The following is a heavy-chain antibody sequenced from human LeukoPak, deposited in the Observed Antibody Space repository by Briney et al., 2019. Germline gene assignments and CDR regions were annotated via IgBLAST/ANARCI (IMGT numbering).Heavy chain of an antibody. CDR1: GGSISRDY. CDR2: IYNSGST. J-gene: IGHJ5*02. CDR3: ARDRGQSGWFDP. D-gene: IGHD3-10*01. V-gene: IGHV4-59*01. Sequence: SETLSLTCTVSGGSISRDYWSWIRQPPGKGLEWIGYIYNSGSTNYNPSLKSRVTISGDTSKNQFSLKLSSVTAADTAVYYCARDRGQSGWFDPWGQGTLVTVSS.